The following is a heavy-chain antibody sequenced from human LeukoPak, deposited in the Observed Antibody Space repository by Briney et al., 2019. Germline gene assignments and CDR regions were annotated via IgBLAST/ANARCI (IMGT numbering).Heavy chain of an antibody. CDR2: IHYTGST. V-gene: IGHV4-39*01. CDR3: ARHWGNYGALRGDY. CDR1: GGSVRSSSDY. Sequence: SETLSLTCTVSGGSVRSSSDYWGWVRQPPGKGLEWFGSIHYTGSTYYNPSLKSRVTISVDTSRNQFSLNLSSVTAADTAVYYCARHWGNYGALRGDYWGQGTLVTVSS. D-gene: IGHD4-17*01. J-gene: IGHJ4*02.